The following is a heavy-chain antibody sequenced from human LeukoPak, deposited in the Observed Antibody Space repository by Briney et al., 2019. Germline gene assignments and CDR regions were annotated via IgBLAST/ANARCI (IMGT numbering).Heavy chain of an antibody. CDR1: GFTFSSYS. Sequence: GGSLRLSCAASGFTFSSYSMNWVRQAPGKGLEWVSSISSSSSYIYYADSVKGRFTISRDNSKNTLYLQMNSLRAEDTAVYYCAKDRPVVTPGSSDYWGQGTLVTVSS. D-gene: IGHD4-23*01. CDR2: ISSSSSYI. V-gene: IGHV3-21*01. CDR3: AKDRPVVTPGSSDY. J-gene: IGHJ4*02.